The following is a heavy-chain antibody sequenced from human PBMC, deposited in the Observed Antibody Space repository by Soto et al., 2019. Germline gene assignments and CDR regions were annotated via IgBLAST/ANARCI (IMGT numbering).Heavy chain of an antibody. CDR2: IYHSGST. Sequence: QVQLQESGPGLVKPSGTLSLTCAVSGGSISSSNWWSWVRQPPGKGLEWIGEIYHSGSTNYNPSLKSRVTISVDKSKNQFSLELSSVPAADTAVYYCARAGTGGYSGYHVARTYWFDPWGQGTLVTVSS. J-gene: IGHJ5*02. CDR1: GGSISSSNW. D-gene: IGHD5-12*01. CDR3: ARAGTGGYSGYHVARTYWFDP. V-gene: IGHV4-4*02.